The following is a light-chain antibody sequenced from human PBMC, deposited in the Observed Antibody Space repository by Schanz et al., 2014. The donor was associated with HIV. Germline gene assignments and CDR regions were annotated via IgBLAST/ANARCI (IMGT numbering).Light chain of an antibody. CDR3: QSYDINLSSYV. Sequence: QSALAQPASMSASPGQSITISCVGSGTDIGDDNYVSWYQHHPGTAPKLLIFDVNIRPSGVSDRFAGSKSDTSASLAITGLQAEDEANYYCQSYDINLSSYVFGPGTKLTVL. J-gene: IGLJ1*01. V-gene: IGLV2-14*03. CDR2: DVN. CDR1: GTDIGDDNY.